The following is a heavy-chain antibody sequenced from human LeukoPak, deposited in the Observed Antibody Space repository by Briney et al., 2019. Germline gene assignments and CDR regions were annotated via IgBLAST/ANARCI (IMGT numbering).Heavy chain of an antibody. D-gene: IGHD6-13*01. CDR1: GGTFSSYA. CDR3: ARDTEETSSSWYLGFQQYGMDV. Sequence: GASVKGSCKASGGTFSSYAISWVRQAPGQGLEWMGGIIPIFGTANYAQKFQGRVTITADESTSTAYMELSSLRSEDTAVYYCARDTEETSSSWYLGFQQYGMDVWGQGTTVTVSS. CDR2: IIPIFGTA. J-gene: IGHJ6*02. V-gene: IGHV1-69*13.